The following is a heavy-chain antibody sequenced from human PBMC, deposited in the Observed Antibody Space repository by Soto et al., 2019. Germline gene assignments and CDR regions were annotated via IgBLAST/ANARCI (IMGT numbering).Heavy chain of an antibody. Sequence: QLQLQESGPGLVKPSETLSLTCTVSGGSISSSSYYWGWIRQPPGKGLEWIGSIYYSGSTYYNPSLKRRVTISVDTSKNQFSLKLSSVTAADTAVYYCASLPVTWGYYYYYYMDVWGKGTTVTVSS. D-gene: IGHD7-27*01. CDR3: ASLPVTWGYYYYYYMDV. CDR2: IYYSGST. CDR1: GGSISSSSYY. J-gene: IGHJ6*03. V-gene: IGHV4-39*01.